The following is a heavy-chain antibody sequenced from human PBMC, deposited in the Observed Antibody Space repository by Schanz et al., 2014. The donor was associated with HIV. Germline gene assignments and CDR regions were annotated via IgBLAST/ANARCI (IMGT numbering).Heavy chain of an antibody. V-gene: IGHV3-30*18. CDR1: EFIFSSYG. Sequence: QVQVVESGGGVVQPGRSLRLSCAASEFIFSSYGIHWVRQAPGKGLEWVAVISNDGSNEYYADSVKGRFTLSRDNSENTVYLQMNSLRAEDTAVYYYAKEWYYGSGSKDYGLDFWGQGTTVAVSS. D-gene: IGHD3-10*01. J-gene: IGHJ6*02. CDR3: AKEWYYGSGSKDYGLDF. CDR2: ISNDGSNE.